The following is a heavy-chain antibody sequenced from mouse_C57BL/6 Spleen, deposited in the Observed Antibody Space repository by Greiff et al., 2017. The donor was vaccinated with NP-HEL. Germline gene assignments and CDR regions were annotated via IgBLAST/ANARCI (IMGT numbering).Heavy chain of an antibody. CDR2: ISSGSSTI. J-gene: IGHJ3*01. D-gene: IGHD2-4*01. CDR1: GFTFSDYG. Sequence: EVKLVESGGGLVKPGGSLKLSCAASGFTFSDYGMHWVRQAPEKGLEWVAYISSGSSTIYYADTVKGRFTISRDNAKNTLFLQMTSLRSEDTAMYYCAREDDYEGFAYWGQGTLVTVSA. CDR3: AREDDYEGFAY. V-gene: IGHV5-17*01.